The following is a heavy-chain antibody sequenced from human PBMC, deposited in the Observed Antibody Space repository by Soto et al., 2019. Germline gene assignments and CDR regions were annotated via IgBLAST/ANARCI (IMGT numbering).Heavy chain of an antibody. CDR3: ARGDWNYYGGAFDI. V-gene: IGHV1-8*01. D-gene: IGHD1-7*01. Sequence: ASVKVSCKASGYTLTSYDINWVRQATGQGLEWMGWMNPNSGNTGYAQKFQGRVTMTRNTSISTAYMELSSLRSEDTAVYYCARGDWNYYGGAFDIWGQGTMVTVSS. CDR1: GYTLTSYD. CDR2: MNPNSGNT. J-gene: IGHJ3*02.